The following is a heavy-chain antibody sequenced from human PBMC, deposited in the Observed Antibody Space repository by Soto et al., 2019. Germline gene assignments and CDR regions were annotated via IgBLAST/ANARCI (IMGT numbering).Heavy chain of an antibody. D-gene: IGHD3-10*01. CDR1: GYTFTIYA. Sequence: ASVKVSCKASGYTFTIYAMHWVRQAPGQRLEWMGWINAGNGNTKYSQKFQGRVTITRDTSASTAYMELSSLRSEDTAVYYCARVSITMVRGVMSPYGYWGQGTLVTVSS. V-gene: IGHV1-3*01. CDR3: ARVSITMVRGVMSPYGY. J-gene: IGHJ4*02. CDR2: INAGNGNT.